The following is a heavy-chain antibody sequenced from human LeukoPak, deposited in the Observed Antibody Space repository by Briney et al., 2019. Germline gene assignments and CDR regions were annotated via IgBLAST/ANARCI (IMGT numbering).Heavy chain of an antibody. CDR1: GFVFSSYG. J-gene: IGHJ4*02. CDR3: AKQVYGETGYFDY. Sequence: GGSLTLSCAPSGFVFSSYGMHWVRQAPGKGLEWVAFIRYDGSNKFYADSVKGRFTISRDNSKNTLYLQTNSLRAEDTALYYCAKQVYGETGYFDYWGQGTLVTVSS. V-gene: IGHV3-30*02. D-gene: IGHD5/OR15-5a*01. CDR2: IRYDGSNK.